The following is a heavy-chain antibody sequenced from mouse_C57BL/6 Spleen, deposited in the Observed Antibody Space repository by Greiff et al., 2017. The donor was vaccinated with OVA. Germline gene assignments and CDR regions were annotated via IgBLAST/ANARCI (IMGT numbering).Heavy chain of an antibody. CDR2: IDPSDSET. CDR1: GYTFTSYW. J-gene: IGHJ2*01. Sequence: QVQLQQPGAELVRPGSSVKLSCKASGYTFTSYWMHWVKQRPIQVLEWIGNIDPSDSETHYNQKFKDKATLTVDISSSTAYMQLSSLTSEDSAVYYCASGGAPYYWGQGTTLTVSS. CDR3: ASGGAPYY. V-gene: IGHV1-52*01.